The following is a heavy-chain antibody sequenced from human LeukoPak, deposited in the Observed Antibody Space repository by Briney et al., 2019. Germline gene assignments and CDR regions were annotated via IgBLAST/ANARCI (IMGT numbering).Heavy chain of an antibody. V-gene: IGHV3-23*01. CDR1: GFTFSNAW. CDR2: FSGASTT. CDR3: AKLKQWQPQRYFFEY. J-gene: IGHJ4*02. Sequence: GGSLRLSCAASGFTFSNAWMSWVRQAPGKGLEWVSTFSGASTTSYADAVKGRVTISRDNSKNILYLQLNSLRAEDTAVYYCAKLKQWQPQRYFFEYWGQGALVTVAS. D-gene: IGHD6-19*01.